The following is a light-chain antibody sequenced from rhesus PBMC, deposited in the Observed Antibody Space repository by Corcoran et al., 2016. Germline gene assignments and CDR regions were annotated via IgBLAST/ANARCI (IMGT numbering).Light chain of an antibody. Sequence: DIQITQSPSSLSASVGDTATITFRAGQSICSWLDCYQQKPGKAPKLLIYKASSLQSGVPSRFNGSGSGTAFTLTISSLQPEDFATYYCLRYSSSPWTFGQGTKVEIK. V-gene: IGKV1-22*01. CDR1: QSICSW. J-gene: IGKJ1*01. CDR2: KAS. CDR3: LRYSSSPWT.